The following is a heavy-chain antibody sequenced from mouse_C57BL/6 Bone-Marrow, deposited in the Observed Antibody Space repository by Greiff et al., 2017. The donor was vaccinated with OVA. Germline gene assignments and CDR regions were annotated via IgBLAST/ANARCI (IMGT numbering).Heavy chain of an antibody. CDR2: IYPGSGTT. CDR1: GYTFTDYY. D-gene: IGHD1-1*01. V-gene: IGHV1-76*01. CDR3: ARADYYGSSYDAMDY. Sequence: QVQLKESVAELVRPGASVKLSCKASGYTFTDYYINWVKQRPGQGLEWIARIYPGSGTTYYNEKFKGKATLTAEKSSSTAYMQLSSLTSEDSAVYFCARADYYGSSYDAMDYWGQGTSVTVSS. J-gene: IGHJ4*01.